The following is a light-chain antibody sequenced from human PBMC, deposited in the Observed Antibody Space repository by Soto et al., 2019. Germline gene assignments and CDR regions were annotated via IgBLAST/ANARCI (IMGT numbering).Light chain of an antibody. Sequence: QSVLPQPPSASGTPGQRVTISCSGSSSNIGSNTVNCYQQLPGTAPKLLIYSNNQQPSGVPDRFSGFKSGTSASLAISGLQSEDEADYYCAAWDDSLNGAVFGGGTQLTVL. CDR3: AAWDDSLNGAV. CDR2: SNN. J-gene: IGLJ7*01. CDR1: SSNIGSNT. V-gene: IGLV1-44*01.